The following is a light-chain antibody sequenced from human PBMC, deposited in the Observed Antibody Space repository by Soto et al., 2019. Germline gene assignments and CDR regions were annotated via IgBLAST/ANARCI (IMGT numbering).Light chain of an antibody. V-gene: IGLV2-23*01. CDR2: EGS. CDR1: SSDVGSYNL. CDR3: CSYAGSSTFV. Sequence: QSVLTQPASVPGSPGQSITISCTGTSSDVGSYNLVSWYQQHPGKAPKLMIYEGSKRPSGVSNRFSGSKSGNPASLTISGLQAEDEADYYCCSYAGSSTFVFGTGTKVTVL. J-gene: IGLJ1*01.